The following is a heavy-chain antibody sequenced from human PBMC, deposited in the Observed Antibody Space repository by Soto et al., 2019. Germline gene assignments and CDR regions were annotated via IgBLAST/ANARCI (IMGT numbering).Heavy chain of an antibody. CDR2: IIPILGIA. V-gene: IGHV1-69*02. Sequence: SVKVSCKASGGTFSSYTISWVRQAHGQGLEWMGRIIPILGIANYAQKFQGRVTITADKSTSTAYMELSSLRSEDTAVYYCASIKGSAVRCKDLSPRIAARPDGAFDIWGQGTMVTVSS. CDR1: GGTFSSYT. J-gene: IGHJ3*02. D-gene: IGHD6-6*01. CDR3: ASIKGSAVRCKDLSPRIAARPDGAFDI.